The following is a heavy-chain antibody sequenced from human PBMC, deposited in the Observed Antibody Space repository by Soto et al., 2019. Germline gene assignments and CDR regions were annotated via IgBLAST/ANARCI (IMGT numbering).Heavy chain of an antibody. J-gene: IGHJ4*02. CDR3: ARESCSGASCDLLGL. D-gene: IGHD2-15*01. CDR1: GFSFYSYS. CDR2: ISSRSSYM. Sequence: GGSLRLPCAACGFSFYSYSMNWVREAPGKGLVWVSYISSRSSYMDSIESVKGRFTISRDNAKDWLYLQMHSLRAEDSGIFYYARESCSGASCDLLGLWGQGTLVTVSS. V-gene: IGHV3-21*01.